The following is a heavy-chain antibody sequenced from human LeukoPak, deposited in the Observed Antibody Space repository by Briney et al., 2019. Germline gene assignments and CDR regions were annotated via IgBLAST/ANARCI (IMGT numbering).Heavy chain of an antibody. CDR2: INPNSGGT. CDR1: GYTFTGYY. V-gene: IGHV1-2*04. J-gene: IGHJ4*02. D-gene: IGHD3-3*01. CDR3: ARDDRPYDFWSGCLDY. Sequence: ASVKVSCKASGYTFTGYYMHWVRQAPGQGLEWMGWINPNSGGTNYAQKFQGWVTMTRDTSISTAYMELSRLRSDDTAVYYCARDDRPYDFWSGCLDYWGQGTLVTVSS.